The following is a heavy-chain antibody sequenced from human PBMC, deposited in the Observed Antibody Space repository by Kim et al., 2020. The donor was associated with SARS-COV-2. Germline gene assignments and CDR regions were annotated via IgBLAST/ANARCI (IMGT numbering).Heavy chain of an antibody. J-gene: IGHJ3*02. CDR1: GFTFSSYW. CDR3: ARDGDGFSLGKVAFDI. D-gene: IGHD7-27*01. CDR2: IKHDGNQK. Sequence: GGSLRLSCAASGFTFSSYWMTWVRQAPGKGLEWVANIKHDGNQKYYADSVKGRFTISRDNAKNSLYLQMNSLRAEDTAVYYCARDGDGFSLGKVAFDIWGQGTMVTVSS. V-gene: IGHV3-7*03.